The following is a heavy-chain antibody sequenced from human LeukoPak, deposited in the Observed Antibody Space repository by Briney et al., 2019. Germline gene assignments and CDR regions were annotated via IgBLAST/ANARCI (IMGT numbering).Heavy chain of an antibody. CDR1: GGSISSGGYY. CDR2: IYYSGST. CDR3: ARLRRGYSSSHTYFDY. J-gene: IGHJ4*02. V-gene: IGHV4-31*03. D-gene: IGHD5-12*01. Sequence: SQTLSLTCTVSGGSISSGGYYWSWIRQHPGTGLEWIGYIYYSGSTNYNPSLKSRVTISVDTSKNQFSLKLSSVTAADTAVYYCARLRRGYSSSHTYFDYWGQGTLVTVSS.